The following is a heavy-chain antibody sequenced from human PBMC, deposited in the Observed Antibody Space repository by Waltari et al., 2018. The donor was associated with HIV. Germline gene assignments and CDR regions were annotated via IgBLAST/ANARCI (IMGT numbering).Heavy chain of an antibody. V-gene: IGHV4-39*01. Sequence: QLQLQESGPGLVKPSETLSLTCTVSGGSISSSSYYWGWIRPPPGKGLEWIWTIYYRVRPYYNPSLKSRVTISVDTSKNQFSLKLSSVTAADTAVYYCARHGGYYFYGMDVWGQGTTVTVSS. D-gene: IGHD3-16*01. J-gene: IGHJ6*02. CDR1: GGSISSSSYY. CDR3: ARHGGYYFYGMDV. CDR2: IYYRVRP.